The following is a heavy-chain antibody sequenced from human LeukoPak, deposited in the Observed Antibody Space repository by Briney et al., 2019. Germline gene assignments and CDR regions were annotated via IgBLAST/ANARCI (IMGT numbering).Heavy chain of an antibody. J-gene: IGHJ4*02. D-gene: IGHD4-11*01. CDR1: GFTFSSYA. CDR2: ISGSGGST. CDR3: AKVEDYSNYVGY. V-gene: IGHV3-23*01. Sequence: GGSLRLSCAASGFTFSSYAMSWVRQAPGKGLEWVSAISGSGGSTYYADSVKGRFTISRDNSKNTLYLQMNSLRAEDTAVYHCAKVEDYSNYVGYWGQGTLVTVSS.